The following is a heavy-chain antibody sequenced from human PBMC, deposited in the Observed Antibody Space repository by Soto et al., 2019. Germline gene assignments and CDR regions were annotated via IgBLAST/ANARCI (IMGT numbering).Heavy chain of an antibody. Sequence: QVQLVQSGAEVKKPGASVKVSCKASGYTFGSYGFTWVRQAPGQGLEWMGWISTYNGNTKYLRELQGRVTMTTDTSTNTAYVELRRLRSDDTAVYYCAREICERLGLDDFDIWGQGTKVTVSS. D-gene: IGHD2-15*01. CDR1: GYTFGSYG. J-gene: IGHJ3*02. CDR2: ISTYNGNT. CDR3: AREICERLGLDDFDI. V-gene: IGHV1-18*01.